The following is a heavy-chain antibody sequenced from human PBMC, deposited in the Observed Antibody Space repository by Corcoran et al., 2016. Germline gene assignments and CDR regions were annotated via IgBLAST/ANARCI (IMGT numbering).Heavy chain of an antibody. CDR2: IIPIFGTA. CDR1: GGTFSSYA. Sequence: QVQLVQSGAEVKKPGSSVKVSCKASGGTFSSYAISWVRQAPGQGLEWMGGIIPIFGTANYAQQFQGRVTITADDSTSTAYMELSSLRSEDTAVYYCARSEKKGAMADFDYWGQGTLVTVSS. J-gene: IGHJ4*02. D-gene: IGHD1-26*01. V-gene: IGHV1-69*01. CDR3: ARSEKKGAMADFDY.